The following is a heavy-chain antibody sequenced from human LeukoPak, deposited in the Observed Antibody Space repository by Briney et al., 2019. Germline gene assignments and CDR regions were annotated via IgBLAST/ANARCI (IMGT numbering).Heavy chain of an antibody. CDR3: AKGKWGHEYYFDY. CDR2: ISYDGSNK. CDR1: GFTFSSYG. D-gene: IGHD7-27*01. Sequence: GGSLRLSCAASGFTFSSYGMHWVRQAPGKGLEWVAVISYDGSNKYYADSVKGRFTISRDNSKNTLYLQMNSLRAEDTAVYYCAKGKWGHEYYFDYWGQGTLVTVSS. V-gene: IGHV3-30*18. J-gene: IGHJ4*02.